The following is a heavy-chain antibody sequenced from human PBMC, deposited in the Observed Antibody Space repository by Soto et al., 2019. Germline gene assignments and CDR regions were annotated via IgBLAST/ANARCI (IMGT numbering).Heavy chain of an antibody. CDR2: INSDGSTT. CDR1: GFTFSTYW. V-gene: IGHV3-74*01. J-gene: IGHJ6*02. Sequence: EVQLVESGGGLVQPGGSLRLSCAASGFTFSTYWMHWVRQASGKGLVWVSRINSDGSTTNYADSVKGRFTISRDNAKNTLYLQMNSLRAEDTAVYYCARDAYYDMGVWGQGTTVTVSS. CDR3: ARDAYYDMGV.